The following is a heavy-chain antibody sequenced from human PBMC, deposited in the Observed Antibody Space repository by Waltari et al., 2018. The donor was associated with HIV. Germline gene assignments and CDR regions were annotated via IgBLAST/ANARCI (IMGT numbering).Heavy chain of an antibody. Sequence: QVTLRESGPALVKPTQTLTLTCTFSGFSLGTSGMCVSWIRQPPGKALEWLALIDWDGDKYYSTSLKTRLTISKDTSKNQVVLTMTNMDPVDTATYYCARIPRGQDSSGYYFDYWGQGTLVTVSS. V-gene: IGHV2-70*01. D-gene: IGHD5-18*01. J-gene: IGHJ4*02. CDR1: GFSLGTSGMC. CDR3: ARIPRGQDSSGYYFDY. CDR2: IDWDGDK.